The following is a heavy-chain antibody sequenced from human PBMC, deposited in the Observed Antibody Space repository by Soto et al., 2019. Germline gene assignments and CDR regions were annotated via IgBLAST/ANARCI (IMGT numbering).Heavy chain of an antibody. J-gene: IGHJ5*02. CDR1: GFSLSTSGVG. CDR2: SYWDDDK. D-gene: IGHD3-10*01. Sequence: QITLKESGPPLVKPTQTLTLTCTFSGFSLSTSGVGVGWIRQPPGKALEWLALSYWDDDKRYSPYLKSRLTITKDTSKTPVVLSMRNMDPEYTATSYCAHRRLWFGELEGYWCGPWGRGTLVTVSS. CDR3: AHRRLWFGELEGYWCGP. V-gene: IGHV2-5*02.